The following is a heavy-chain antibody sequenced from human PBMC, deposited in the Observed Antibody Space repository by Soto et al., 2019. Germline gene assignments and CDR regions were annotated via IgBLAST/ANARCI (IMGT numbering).Heavy chain of an antibody. Sequence: QVQLVQSGAEVKKPGSSVKVSCKASGGTFSSYAISWVRQAPGQGLEWMGGIIPIFGTANYAQKFQGRVTITADESTSTAYMELSSLRSEDTAVYYCARDWPDCSRTSCNWFDPWGQGTLVTVSS. J-gene: IGHJ5*02. V-gene: IGHV1-69*01. CDR3: ARDWPDCSRTSCNWFDP. CDR2: IIPIFGTA. CDR1: GGTFSSYA. D-gene: IGHD2-2*01.